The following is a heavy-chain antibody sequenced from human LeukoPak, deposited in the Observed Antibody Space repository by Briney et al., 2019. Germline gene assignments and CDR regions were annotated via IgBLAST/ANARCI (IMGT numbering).Heavy chain of an antibody. Sequence: SETLSLTCTVSLDSTTSNFWSWVRQPPGKGLEWIGEIQRSGSTNYNPSLQSRVTISIDRSKNQIALELSSVTAADTAVYYCAREIVGGFNPGAYWGQGTLVTVSS. CDR1: LDSTTSNF. CDR3: AREIVGGFNPGAY. CDR2: IQRSGST. V-gene: IGHV4-4*02. J-gene: IGHJ4*02. D-gene: IGHD1-14*01.